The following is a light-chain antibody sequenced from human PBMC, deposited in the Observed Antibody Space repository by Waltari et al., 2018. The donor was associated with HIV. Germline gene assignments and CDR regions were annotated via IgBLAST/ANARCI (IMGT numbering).Light chain of an antibody. CDR2: EGS. CDR3: CSYAGSVV. Sequence: QSALTPPASVSGSPGQSITISCTGPRSDVWSYNLFSWYQQHPGKAPKLMIYEGSKRPSGVSNRFSGSKSGNTASLTISGLQAEDEADYYCCSYAGSVVFGGGTKLTVL. CDR1: RSDVWSYNL. J-gene: IGLJ2*01. V-gene: IGLV2-23*01.